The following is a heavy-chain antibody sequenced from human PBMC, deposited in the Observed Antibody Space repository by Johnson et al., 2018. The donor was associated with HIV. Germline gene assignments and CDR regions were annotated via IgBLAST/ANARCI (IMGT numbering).Heavy chain of an antibody. CDR3: ANFGSSSSRSAFDI. J-gene: IGHJ3*02. CDR1: GFTFSSYG. D-gene: IGHD6-6*01. V-gene: IGHV3-30*18. Sequence: QMLLVESGGGVVQPGRSLRLSCAASGFTFSSYGMHWVRQAPGKGLEWVAVISYDGSNKYYADFVKGRFTISRDNSKNTLYLQMNSLRAEDTAVYYCANFGSSSSRSAFDIWGQGTMVTVSS. CDR2: ISYDGSNK.